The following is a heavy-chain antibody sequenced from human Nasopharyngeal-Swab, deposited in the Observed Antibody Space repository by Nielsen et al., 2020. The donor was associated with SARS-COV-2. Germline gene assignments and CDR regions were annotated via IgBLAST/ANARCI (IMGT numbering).Heavy chain of an antibody. CDR2: ISSDTERI. V-gene: IGHV3-9*01. D-gene: IGHD2-2*01. CDR1: GFNFDENA. J-gene: IGHJ4*02. CDR3: ARDTKRYVYGNGAAFDH. Sequence: SLKISCITSGFNFDENAIHWVRQGPGKGLEWVSGISSDTERIGYVDSVVGRFTISRDSAKNAVYLHMTNLTSGDTARYFCARDTKRYVYGNGAAFDHWGQGTQVTVSA.